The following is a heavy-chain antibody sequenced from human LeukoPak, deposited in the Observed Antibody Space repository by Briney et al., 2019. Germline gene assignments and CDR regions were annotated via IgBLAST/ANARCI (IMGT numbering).Heavy chain of an antibody. J-gene: IGHJ5*02. V-gene: IGHV1-69*05. D-gene: IGHD6-13*01. Sequence: SVKVSCKASGGTFSSYAISWVRQAPGQGLEWMGGIIPIFGTANYAQKFQGRVTITTDESTSTAYMELSSLRSEDTAVYYCARVTAAGRGSWFDPWGQGTLVTVSS. CDR2: IIPIFGTA. CDR3: ARVTAAGRGSWFDP. CDR1: GGTFSSYA.